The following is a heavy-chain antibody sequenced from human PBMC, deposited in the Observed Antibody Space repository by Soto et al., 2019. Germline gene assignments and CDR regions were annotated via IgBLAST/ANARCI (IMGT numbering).Heavy chain of an antibody. Sequence: GGSLRLSCAAFGFTLSSYGMHWVRQAPGKGLEWVAVISYDGSNKYYADSVKGRFTISRDKSKNTLYLQMNSLRAEDTAVYYCAKGTRDYHRSGYYFVPDYWGQGTLVTVSS. D-gene: IGHD3-22*01. J-gene: IGHJ4*02. CDR3: AKGTRDYHRSGYYFVPDY. V-gene: IGHV3-30*18. CDR1: GFTLSSYG. CDR2: ISYDGSNK.